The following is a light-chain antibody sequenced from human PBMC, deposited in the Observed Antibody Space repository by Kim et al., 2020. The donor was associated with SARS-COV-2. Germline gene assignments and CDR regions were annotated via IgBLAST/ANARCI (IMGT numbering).Light chain of an antibody. CDR3: CSYAGSSTYV. Sequence: GQSITIACTGSSTDIGSYNLVSWYQYHPGKAPKLMIYEVTRRPSGVSNRFSGSKSGNTASLTISGLQAEDEGDYYCCSYAGSSTYVFGTGTKVTVL. V-gene: IGLV2-23*02. J-gene: IGLJ1*01. CDR2: EVT. CDR1: STDIGSYNL.